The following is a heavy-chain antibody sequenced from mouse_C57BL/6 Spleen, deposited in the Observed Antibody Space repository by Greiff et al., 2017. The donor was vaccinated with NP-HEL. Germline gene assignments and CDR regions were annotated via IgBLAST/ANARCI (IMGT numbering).Heavy chain of an antibody. CDR1: GYTFTSYW. J-gene: IGHJ4*01. Sequence: QVQLKQPGAELVRPGSSVKLSCKASGYTFTSYWMHWVKQRPIQGLEWIGNIDPSDSETHYNQKFKDKATLTVDKSSSTAYMQLSSLTSEDSAVYYCARSPITTVGYAMDYWGQGTSVTVSS. V-gene: IGHV1-52*01. D-gene: IGHD1-1*01. CDR3: ARSPITTVGYAMDY. CDR2: IDPSDSET.